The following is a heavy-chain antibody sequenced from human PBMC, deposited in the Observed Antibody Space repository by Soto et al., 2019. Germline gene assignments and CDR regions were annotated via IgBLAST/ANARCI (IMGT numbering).Heavy chain of an antibody. J-gene: IGHJ6*02. D-gene: IGHD4-17*01. V-gene: IGHV1-46*01. Sequence: ATLKVSCKASGYTFTSDYMLCVRHAPGQGVDWMAILNPVGGSISNAGKFHGRATMNGDTSTSSVYMEVSSLRSEDSAVYYCARALLSVTTDGYDHYGMDVRGQGTTVTV. CDR1: GYTFTSDY. CDR3: ARALLSVTTDGYDHYGMDV. CDR2: LNPVGGSI.